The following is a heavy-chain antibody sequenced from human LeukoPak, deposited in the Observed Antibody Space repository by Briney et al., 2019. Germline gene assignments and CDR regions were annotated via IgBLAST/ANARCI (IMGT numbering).Heavy chain of an antibody. V-gene: IGHV1-69*04. CDR2: IIPILGIA. J-gene: IGHJ4*02. D-gene: IGHD3-10*01. CDR3: ATDPYYYGSGSYYFDY. Sequence: ASVKVSCKASGGTFSSYAISWVRQAPGQGLEWTGRIIPILGIANYAQKFQGRVTITADKSTSTAYMELSSLRSEDTAVYYCATDPYYYGSGSYYFDYWGQGTLVTVSS. CDR1: GGTFSSYA.